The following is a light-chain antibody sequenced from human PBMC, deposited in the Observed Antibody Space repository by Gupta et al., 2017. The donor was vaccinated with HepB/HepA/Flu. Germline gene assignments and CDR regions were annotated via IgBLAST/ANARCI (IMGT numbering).Light chain of an antibody. V-gene: IGLV1-47*01. J-gene: IGLJ1*01. CDR2: RNN. CDR3: AAWDDSLSGL. Sequence: QSVLTPPPSASGTPGQRVTISCSGSSSNIGSNYVYWYQQLPGTAPKLLIYRNNQRPSGVPDRFSGSKSGTSASLAISGLRSEDEADYYCAAWDDSLSGLFGTGTKVNVL. CDR1: SSNIGSNY.